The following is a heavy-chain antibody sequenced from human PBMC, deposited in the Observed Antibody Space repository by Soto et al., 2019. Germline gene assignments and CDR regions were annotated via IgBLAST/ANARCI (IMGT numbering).Heavy chain of an antibody. CDR1: GYTFTSYA. D-gene: IGHD3-22*01. V-gene: IGHV1-3*01. CDR2: TNAGNGNT. J-gene: IGHJ3*02. CDR3: ARGYDSSVGDAFDI. Sequence: ASVKVSCKASGYTFTSYAMHWVRQAPGQRLEWMGWTNAGNGNTKYSQKFQGRVTMTRDTSTSTAYMELSSLRSEDTAVYYCARGYDSSVGDAFDIWAQGTMVTVSS.